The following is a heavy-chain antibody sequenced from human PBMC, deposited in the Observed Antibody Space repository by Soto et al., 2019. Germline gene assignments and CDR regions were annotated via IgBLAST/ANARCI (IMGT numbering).Heavy chain of an antibody. CDR1: GFTFSSYA. J-gene: IGHJ3*02. Sequence: EVQLLESGGGLVQPGGSLGLSCAASGFTFSSYAMSWVRQAPGKGLEWVSAISGSGGSTYYADSVKGRFTISRDNSKNTLYLQMNSLRAEDTAVYYCAKDHYYDSSGYYGAFDIWGQGTMVTVSS. CDR2: ISGSGGST. V-gene: IGHV3-23*01. CDR3: AKDHYYDSSGYYGAFDI. D-gene: IGHD3-22*01.